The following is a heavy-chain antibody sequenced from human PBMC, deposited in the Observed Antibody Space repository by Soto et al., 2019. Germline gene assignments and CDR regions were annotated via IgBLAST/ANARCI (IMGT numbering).Heavy chain of an antibody. Sequence: SGPTLVNTTQTLTLTCTFSGFSLSTSGVGVGWIRQPPGKALEWLALIYWDDDKRYSPSLKSRLTITKDTSKNQVVLTMTNMDPVDTATYYCAHKGGTVAYGTFDYWGQGTLVTVSS. V-gene: IGHV2-5*02. D-gene: IGHD4-17*01. J-gene: IGHJ4*02. CDR3: AHKGGTVAYGTFDY. CDR1: GFSLSTSGVG. CDR2: IYWDDDK.